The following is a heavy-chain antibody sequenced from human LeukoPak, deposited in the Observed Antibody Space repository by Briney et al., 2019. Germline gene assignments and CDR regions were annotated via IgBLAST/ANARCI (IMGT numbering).Heavy chain of an antibody. CDR3: ARATVGAAAYYFDY. CDR1: GGSITNYY. V-gene: IGHV4-4*07. D-gene: IGHD1-26*01. CDR2: IYPSGST. Sequence: PSETLSLTCTVSGGSITNYYWSWIRQPAGKALEWIGRIYPSGSTNYNPSLKSRVTMSVDTSSNQFSLKLNSVTAADTAVFYCARATVGAAAYYFDYWGQGTLVTVSS. J-gene: IGHJ4*02.